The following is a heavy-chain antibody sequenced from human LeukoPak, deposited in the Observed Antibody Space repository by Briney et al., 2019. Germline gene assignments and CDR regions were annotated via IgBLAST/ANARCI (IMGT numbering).Heavy chain of an antibody. CDR1: GFTFSSYA. D-gene: IGHD3-9*01. Sequence: PGGSLRLSCAASGFTFSSYAMHWVRQAPGKGLEWVAVISYDGSNKYYADSVKGRFTISRDNSKNTLYLQMNSLRAEDTAVYYCATVLRYFDWLPGGAFDIWGQGTMVTVSS. V-gene: IGHV3-30*04. J-gene: IGHJ3*02. CDR2: ISYDGSNK. CDR3: ATVLRYFDWLPGGAFDI.